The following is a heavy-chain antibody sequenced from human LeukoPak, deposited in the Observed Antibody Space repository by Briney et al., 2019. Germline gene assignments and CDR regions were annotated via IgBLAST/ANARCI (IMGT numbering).Heavy chain of an antibody. CDR3: ARFGPYCGGDCYSWEFDY. CDR1: GYIFTSYW. J-gene: IGHJ4*02. V-gene: IGHV5-51*01. Sequence: GESLKISCKGSGYIFTSYWIGWVRQMPGKGLEWMGIIYPGDSDTRYSPSFQGQVTISADKSISTAYLQWSSLKASDTAMYYCARFGPYCGGDCYSWEFDYWGQGTLVTVSS. D-gene: IGHD2-21*02. CDR2: IYPGDSDT.